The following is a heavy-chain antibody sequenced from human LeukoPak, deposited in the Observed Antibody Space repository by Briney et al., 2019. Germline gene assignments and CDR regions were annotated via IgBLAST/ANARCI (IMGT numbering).Heavy chain of an antibody. CDR2: ISWNSGSI. Sequence: GGSLRLSCAASGFTFDDYAMHWVRQAPGKGLEWVSGISWNSGSIGYADSVKGRFTISRDNAKNSLYLQMNSLRAEDTALYYCAKARSDYGDLTLDYWGQGTLVTVSS. J-gene: IGHJ4*02. V-gene: IGHV3-9*01. D-gene: IGHD4-17*01. CDR3: AKARSDYGDLTLDY. CDR1: GFTFDDYA.